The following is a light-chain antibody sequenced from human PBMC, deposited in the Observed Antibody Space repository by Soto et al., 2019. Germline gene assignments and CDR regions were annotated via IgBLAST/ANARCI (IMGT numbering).Light chain of an antibody. CDR2: GAS. V-gene: IGKV3-20*01. J-gene: IGKJ2*01. CDR1: QSVGSTF. Sequence: EIVLTQSPGTLYLSPGERATLSCRASQSVGSTFLAWYQQKPGQSPRLLIYGASNRATGIPDRFSGSGSGTDFTLTISRLEPEDFAVYYWQKYGMSPATFCQGTKVEIK. CDR3: QKYGMSPAT.